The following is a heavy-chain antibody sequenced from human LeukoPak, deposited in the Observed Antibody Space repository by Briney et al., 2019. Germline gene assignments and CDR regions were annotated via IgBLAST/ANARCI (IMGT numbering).Heavy chain of an antibody. J-gene: IGHJ1*01. V-gene: IGHV3-9*01. CDR1: GFTFDDYA. CDR3: AIRAYSSSWYSSEYFQH. D-gene: IGHD6-13*01. CDR2: ISWNSGSI. Sequence: GGSLRLSCAASGFTFDDYAMHWVRQAPGKGLEWVSGISWNSGSIGYADSVKGRFTISRDNAKNSLYLQMNSLRAEDTALYYCAIRAYSSSWYSSEYFQHWGQGTLVTVSS.